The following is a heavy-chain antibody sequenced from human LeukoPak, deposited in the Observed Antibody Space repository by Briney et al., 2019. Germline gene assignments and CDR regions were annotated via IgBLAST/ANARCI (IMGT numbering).Heavy chain of an antibody. CDR1: GFTFSSYA. D-gene: IGHD5-18*01. J-gene: IGHJ6*03. Sequence: PGGSLRLSCAASGFTFSSYAMSWVRQAPGKGLEWVSIISDNGGVTFYADSVKGRFTISRENSKNTLYLQMTSLRAEDTAMYYCAKDLAMVGYMDVWGKGTTVTISS. V-gene: IGHV3-23*01. CDR2: ISDNGGVT. CDR3: AKDLAMVGYMDV.